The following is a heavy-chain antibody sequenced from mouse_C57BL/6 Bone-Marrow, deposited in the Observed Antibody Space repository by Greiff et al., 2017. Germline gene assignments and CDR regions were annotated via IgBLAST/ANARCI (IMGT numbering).Heavy chain of an antibody. CDR2: ISSGSSTI. Sequence: EVKLVESGGGLVKPGGSLKLSCAASGFTFSDYGMHWVRQAPEKGLEWVAYISSGSSTIYYADTVKGRFTISRDNAKNTLFLQMTSLRSEDTAMYYCARTTVVADWYFDVWGTGTTVTVSS. D-gene: IGHD1-1*01. CDR1: GFTFSDYG. J-gene: IGHJ1*03. CDR3: ARTTVVADWYFDV. V-gene: IGHV5-17*01.